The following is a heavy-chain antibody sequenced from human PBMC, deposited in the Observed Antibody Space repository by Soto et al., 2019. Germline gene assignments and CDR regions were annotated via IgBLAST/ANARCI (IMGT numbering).Heavy chain of an antibody. CDR3: ARYCSGGSCHHDAFDI. J-gene: IGHJ3*02. Sequence: QVQLVQSGAEVKKPGSSVKVSCKASGGTFSSYTISWVRQAPGQGLEWMGRIIPILGIANYAQKFQGRVTITADKSTSTAYMELSSLRSEDTAVYYCARYCSGGSCHHDAFDIWGQGTIVTVSS. CDR1: GGTFSSYT. V-gene: IGHV1-69*02. CDR2: IIPILGIA. D-gene: IGHD2-15*01.